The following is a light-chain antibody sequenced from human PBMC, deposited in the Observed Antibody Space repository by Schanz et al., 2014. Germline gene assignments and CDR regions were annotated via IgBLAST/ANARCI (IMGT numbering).Light chain of an antibody. J-gene: IGLJ2*01. CDR2: EGS. CDR1: SSDVGSYNL. Sequence: QSALTQPASVSGSPGQSVTISCTGTSSDVGSYNLVSWYQQHPGKAPKLMIYEGSKRPSGVSNRFSGSKSGNTASLTISGLQAEDDADYYCSSYTTTSTVVFGGGTKLTVL. CDR3: SSYTTTSTVV. V-gene: IGLV2-14*02.